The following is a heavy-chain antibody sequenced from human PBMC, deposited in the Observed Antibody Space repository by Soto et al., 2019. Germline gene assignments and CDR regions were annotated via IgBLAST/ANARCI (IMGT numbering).Heavy chain of an antibody. CDR3: TRLIGNSWLDS. D-gene: IGHD3-16*02. Sequence: SQSLSLTCAISGDSVSSNSAAWNWIRQSPSRGLEWLGRTYYRSKWEIDYAVSLRGRITIIPDTANNQLSLQLSSVTPDDTAVYYCTRLIGNSWLDSWGQGILVTVSS. CDR1: GDSVSSNSAA. V-gene: IGHV6-1*01. CDR2: TYYRSKWEI. J-gene: IGHJ5*01.